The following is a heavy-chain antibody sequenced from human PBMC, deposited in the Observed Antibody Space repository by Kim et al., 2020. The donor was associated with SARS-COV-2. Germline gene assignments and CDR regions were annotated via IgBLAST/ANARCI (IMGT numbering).Heavy chain of an antibody. Sequence: SETLSLXCTVSGGSIHSYYWSWIRQSPGKGLEWIGYIYYTGSTNYNPSLKSRVTISVDTSKNQFSLKLASVTAADTAVYYCARGHYDTRGYSNPFDPWGQGTLVTVSS. CDR1: GGSIHSYY. CDR3: ARGHYDTRGYSNPFDP. D-gene: IGHD3-22*01. V-gene: IGHV4-59*13. CDR2: IYYTGST. J-gene: IGHJ5*02.